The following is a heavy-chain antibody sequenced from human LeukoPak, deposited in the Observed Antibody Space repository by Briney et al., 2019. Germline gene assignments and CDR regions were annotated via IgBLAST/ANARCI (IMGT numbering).Heavy chain of an antibody. J-gene: IGHJ4*02. CDR1: GFTFSSYA. V-gene: IGHV3-23*01. CDR2: ISGSGGST. Sequence: GGSLRLSCAASGFTFSSYAMSWVRQAPGKGLEWVSAISGSGGSTYYADSVKGRFTISRDNSKNTLYLQMNSLRAEDTAVYYCAKTPSSHPSQQIFDYWGQGTLVTVSS. CDR3: AKTPSSHPSQQIFDY. D-gene: IGHD1/OR15-1a*01.